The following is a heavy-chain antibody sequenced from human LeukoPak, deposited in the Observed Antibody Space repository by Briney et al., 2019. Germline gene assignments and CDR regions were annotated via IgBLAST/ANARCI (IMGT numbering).Heavy chain of an antibody. CDR1: GGSISSSSYY. CDR3: ARMTMVRGQNWFDP. D-gene: IGHD3-10*01. CDR2: IYYSGST. J-gene: IGHJ5*02. V-gene: IGHV4-39*07. Sequence: SETLSLTCTVSGGSISSSSYYWGWIRQPPGKGLEWTGSIYYSGSTYYNPSLKSRVTISVDTSKNQFSLKLSSVTAADTAVYYCARMTMVRGQNWFDPWGQGTLVTVSS.